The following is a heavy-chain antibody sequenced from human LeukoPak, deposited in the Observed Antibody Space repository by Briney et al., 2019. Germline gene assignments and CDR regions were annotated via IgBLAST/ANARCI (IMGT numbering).Heavy chain of an antibody. Sequence: GASVKVSCTASGGTFSSYAISWVRQAPGQGLEWMGGIIPIFGTANYAQKFQGRVTITADESTSTAYMELSCLRSEDTAVYYCARDLAVRGVMYYWGQGTLVTVSS. CDR2: IIPIFGTA. J-gene: IGHJ4*02. V-gene: IGHV1-69*13. CDR3: ARDLAVRGVMYY. D-gene: IGHD3-10*01. CDR1: GGTFSSYA.